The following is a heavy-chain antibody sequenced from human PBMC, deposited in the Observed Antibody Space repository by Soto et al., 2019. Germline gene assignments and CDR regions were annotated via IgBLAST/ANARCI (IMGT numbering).Heavy chain of an antibody. CDR3: AKGYSGYDFTFDY. J-gene: IGHJ4*02. V-gene: IGHV3-30*18. CDR2: ISYDGSNK. D-gene: IGHD5-12*01. Sequence: QVQLVESGGXVVXXGXSLRLSCAASGFTFSSYGMHWVRQAPGKGLEWVAVISYDGSNKYYADSVKGRFTISRDNSKNTLYLQMNSLRAEDTAVYYCAKGYSGYDFTFDYWGQGTLVTVSS. CDR1: GFTFSSYG.